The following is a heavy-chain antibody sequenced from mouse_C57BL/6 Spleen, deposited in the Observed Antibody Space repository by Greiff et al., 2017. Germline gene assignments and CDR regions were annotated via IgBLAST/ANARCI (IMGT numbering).Heavy chain of an antibody. D-gene: IGHD1-1*01. J-gene: IGHJ4*01. Sequence: VHLVESGAELARPGASVKLSCKASGYTFTSYGISWVKQRTGQGLEWIGEIYPRSGNTYYNEKFKGKATLTADKSSSTAYMELRSLTSEDSAVYFCARSTTVVSQAMDYWGQGTSVTVSS. CDR2: IYPRSGNT. CDR1: GYTFTSYG. CDR3: ARSTTVVSQAMDY. V-gene: IGHV1-81*01.